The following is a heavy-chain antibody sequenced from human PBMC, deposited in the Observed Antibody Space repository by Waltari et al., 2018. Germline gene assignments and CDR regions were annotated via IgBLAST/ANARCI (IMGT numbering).Heavy chain of an antibody. Sequence: QVQLQQWGAGLLKPSETLSLTCAVYGGSFSGYYWCWIRQPPGKGLEWIGEINHSGSTNYNPSLKSRVTISVDTAKNQFALKLSSVTAADTAVYYCARARTAVAPFDPWGQGTLVTVSS. CDR3: ARARTAVAPFDP. J-gene: IGHJ5*02. CDR1: GGSFSGYY. D-gene: IGHD6-19*01. CDR2: INHSGST. V-gene: IGHV4-34*01.